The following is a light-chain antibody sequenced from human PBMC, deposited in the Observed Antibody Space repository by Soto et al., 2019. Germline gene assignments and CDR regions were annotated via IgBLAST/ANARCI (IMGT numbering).Light chain of an antibody. V-gene: IGLV2-14*01. CDR2: EVR. J-gene: IGLJ1*01. Sequence: QSALTQPASVSGSPGQSVTISCTGSSSDVGAYNFVSWYQQHPGKAPKLMIYEVRNRPSGVSDRFSASKSGNTASLTISGLLAEDEADYYCSSYTSISTYVFGTGTKVTVL. CDR3: SSYTSISTYV. CDR1: SSDVGAYNF.